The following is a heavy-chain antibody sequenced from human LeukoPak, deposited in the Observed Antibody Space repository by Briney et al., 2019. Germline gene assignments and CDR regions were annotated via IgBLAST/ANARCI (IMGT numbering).Heavy chain of an antibody. J-gene: IGHJ6*02. V-gene: IGHV3-23*01. D-gene: IGHD2-2*02. CDR1: GFTFSSYG. CDR2: ISGSGGST. CDR3: AKAVSCSSTSCYRSYGMDV. Sequence: GGSLRLSCAASGFTFSSYGMSWVRQAPGKGLEWVSGISGSGGSTYYADSVKGRFTISRDNSKNTLYLQMNSLRAEDTAVYYCAKAVSCSSTSCYRSYGMDVWAKGPRSPSP.